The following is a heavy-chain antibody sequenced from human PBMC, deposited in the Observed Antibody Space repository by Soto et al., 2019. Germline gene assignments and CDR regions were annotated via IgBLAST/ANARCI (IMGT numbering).Heavy chain of an antibody. CDR3: TRGTLH. CDR2: IYSSGST. Sequence: QVQLQESGPGLVKPSQTLSLICTVSGTSITSGGYYWSWIRQHPGKGLEWIGCIYSSGSTSYNPXLXSXXAMAVDTSKTQFSLSLSSVTAADTAVYYCTRGTLHWGQGTLVTVSS. CDR1: GTSITSGGYY. J-gene: IGHJ4*02. V-gene: IGHV4-31*01.